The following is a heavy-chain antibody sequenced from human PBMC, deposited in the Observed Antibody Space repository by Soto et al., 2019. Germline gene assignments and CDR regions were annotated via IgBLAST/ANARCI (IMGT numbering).Heavy chain of an antibody. CDR2: IYYSGST. CDR1: GGSISSGGYY. V-gene: IGHV4-31*03. D-gene: IGHD3-10*01. Sequence: SETLSLTCTVSGGSISSGGYYWSWIRQHPGKGLEWIGYIYYSGSTYYNPSLKSRVTISVDTSKNQFSLKLSSVTAADTAVYYCARVRNRRLDYWGQGTLVTVSS. J-gene: IGHJ4*02. CDR3: ARVRNRRLDY.